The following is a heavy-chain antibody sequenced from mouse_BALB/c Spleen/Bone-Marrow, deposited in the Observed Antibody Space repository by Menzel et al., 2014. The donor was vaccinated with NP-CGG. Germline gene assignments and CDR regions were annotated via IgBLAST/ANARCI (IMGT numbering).Heavy chain of an antibody. CDR3: ARRGWFYAMDY. Sequence: SGGGLVQPGGSLKLSCATSGFTFSDYYMYWVRQTPEKRLEWVAYISNGGGSTYYPDTVKGRFTISRDNAKNPLYLQMSRLKSEDTAMYYCARRGWFYAMDYWGQGTSVTVSS. J-gene: IGHJ4*01. D-gene: IGHD3-3*01. CDR1: GFTFSDYY. CDR2: ISNGGGST. V-gene: IGHV5-12*02.